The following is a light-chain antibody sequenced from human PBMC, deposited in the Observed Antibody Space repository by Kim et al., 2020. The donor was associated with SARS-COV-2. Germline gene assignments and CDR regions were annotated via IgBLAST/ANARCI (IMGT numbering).Light chain of an antibody. J-gene: IGLJ2*01. CDR3: ATWDTGLRGGV. V-gene: IGLV1-51*01. CDR1: GPNLGDNY. Sequence: NLPISFTERGPNLGDNYVFLCQHFPGTAPKLLIYDNVQRPSALPDRFSASKSGTSATLDITGLQTGDEADYYCATWDTGLRGGVFGGGTQLTVL. CDR2: DNV.